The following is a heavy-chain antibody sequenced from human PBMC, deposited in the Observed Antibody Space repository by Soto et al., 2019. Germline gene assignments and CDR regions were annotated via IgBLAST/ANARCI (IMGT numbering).Heavy chain of an antibody. J-gene: IGHJ5*02. CDR2: IYYSGST. D-gene: IGHD3-10*01. V-gene: IGHV4-30-4*01. CDR3: ARDNPVCFGESHNWFDP. CDR1: GGSISSGDYY. Sequence: SETLSLTCTVSGGSISSGDYYWSWIRQPPGKGLEWIGYIYYSGSTYYNPSLKSRVTISVDTSKNQFSLKLSSVTAADTAVYYWARDNPVCFGESHNWFDPGGQETLVTVSS.